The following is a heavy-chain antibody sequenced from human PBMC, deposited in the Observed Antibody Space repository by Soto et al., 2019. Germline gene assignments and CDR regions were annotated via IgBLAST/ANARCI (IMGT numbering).Heavy chain of an antibody. CDR1: GYTFTGYY. V-gene: IGHV1-2*04. Sequence: ASVKVSCKASGYTFTGYYMHWVRQAPGQGLEWMGWINPNSGGTNYAQKFQGWVTMTRDTSISTAYMELSRLRSDDTAVYYCARVSVAGYSYGQYYYYGMDVRGQGTTVTVSS. CDR2: INPNSGGT. J-gene: IGHJ6*02. CDR3: ARVSVAGYSYGQYYYYGMDV. D-gene: IGHD5-18*01.